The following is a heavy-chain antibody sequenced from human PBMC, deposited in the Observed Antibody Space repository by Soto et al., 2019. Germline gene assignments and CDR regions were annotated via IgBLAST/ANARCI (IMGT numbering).Heavy chain of an antibody. V-gene: IGHV2-5*02. D-gene: IGHD7-27*01. J-gene: IGHJ4*02. Sequence: QITLKESGPTLVKPTQTLTLTCTFSGFSLSTDGVGVGWIRQPPGKALEWLALIYWDDEKRYSPSLRNRLTVTQDTSKNQVVLTMLNVDPVDTATYYCAHHPNWGFSDFDSWGQGALVTVSS. CDR3: AHHPNWGFSDFDS. CDR2: IYWDDEK. CDR1: GFSLSTDGVG.